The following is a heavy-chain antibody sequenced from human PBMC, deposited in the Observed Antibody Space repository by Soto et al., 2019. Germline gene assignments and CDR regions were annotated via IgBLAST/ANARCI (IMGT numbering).Heavy chain of an antibody. CDR2: FDPEDGET. Sequence: ASVKVSCKVSGYTLTELSMHWVRQAPGKGLEWMGGFDPEDGETIYAQKFQGRVTMTEDTSTDTAYMELSSLRSEDTAVYYCATAALHTIFGVVTTAGPLGYYMDVWGKGTTVTVSS. J-gene: IGHJ6*03. CDR1: GYTLTELS. CDR3: ATAALHTIFGVVTTAGPLGYYMDV. D-gene: IGHD3-3*01. V-gene: IGHV1-24*01.